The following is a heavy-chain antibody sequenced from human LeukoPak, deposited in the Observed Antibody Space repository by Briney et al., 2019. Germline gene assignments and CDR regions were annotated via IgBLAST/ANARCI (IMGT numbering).Heavy chain of an antibody. D-gene: IGHD1-26*01. Sequence: GGSLRLSCAASGFAFSSNSMNWVRQAPEKGLEWISYISSYSGTISYADSVKGRFTISRDDAKNSLYLQMNSLRDEDTALYYCMRDLEWAFDYSSQGTLVTVSS. CDR3: MRDLEWAFDY. V-gene: IGHV3-48*02. CDR1: GFAFSSNS. CDR2: ISSYSGTI. J-gene: IGHJ4*02.